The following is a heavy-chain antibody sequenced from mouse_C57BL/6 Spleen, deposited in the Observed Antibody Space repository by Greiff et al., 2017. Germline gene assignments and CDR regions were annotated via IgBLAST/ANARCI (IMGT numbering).Heavy chain of an antibody. V-gene: IGHV1-66*01. CDR3: ARDWDVRFAY. CDR2: IYPGSGNT. D-gene: IGHD4-1*01. J-gene: IGHJ3*01. Sequence: QVQLQQSGPELVKPGASVKISCKASGYSFTSYYIHWVKQRPGQGLEWIGWIYPGSGNTKYNEKFKGKATLTADTSSSTAYMQLSSLTSEDSAVYYCARDWDVRFAYWGQGTLVTVSA. CDR1: GYSFTSYY.